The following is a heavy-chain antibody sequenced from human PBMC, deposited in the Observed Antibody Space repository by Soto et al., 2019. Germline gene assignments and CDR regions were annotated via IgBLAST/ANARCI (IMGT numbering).Heavy chain of an antibody. Sequence: ASVKVSCKAIGYTFTSYGISWVRQATGQGLEWMGWMNPNSGNTGYAQKFQGRVTMTRNTSISTAYMELSSLRSEDTAVYYCASVNYYYYYMDVWGKGTTVTVSS. CDR2: MNPNSGNT. CDR3: ASVNYYYYYMDV. V-gene: IGHV1-8*02. CDR1: GYTFTSYG. J-gene: IGHJ6*03.